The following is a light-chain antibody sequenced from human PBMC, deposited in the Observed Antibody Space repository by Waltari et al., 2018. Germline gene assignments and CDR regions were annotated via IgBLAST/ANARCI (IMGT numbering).Light chain of an antibody. CDR3: AAWDDSRGV. CDR2: KND. V-gene: IGLV1-47*01. J-gene: IGLJ3*02. Sequence: QSVLTQPPSASGTPGQRVTISCSGSSSNIGTNYVYWYQQIPGTAPKLLIYKNDQRPSGVPDRFSGSKSGTSASLAISGLRSEDESTYYCAAWDDSRGVFGGGTKLTVL. CDR1: SSNIGTNY.